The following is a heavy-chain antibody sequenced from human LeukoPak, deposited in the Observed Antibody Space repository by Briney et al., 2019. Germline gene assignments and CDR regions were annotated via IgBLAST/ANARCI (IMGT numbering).Heavy chain of an antibody. J-gene: IGHJ4*02. V-gene: IGHV1-69*13. CDR2: IIPIFGTA. CDR3: ARDLNGDYMRSGIDY. CDR1: GGTFSSYA. D-gene: IGHD4-17*01. Sequence: SVKVSCKASGGTFSSYAISWVRQAPGQGLEWMGGIIPIFGTANYAQKFQGRVTITADESTSTAYMELSSLRSEDTAVYYCARDLNGDYMRSGIDYWGQGTLVTVSS.